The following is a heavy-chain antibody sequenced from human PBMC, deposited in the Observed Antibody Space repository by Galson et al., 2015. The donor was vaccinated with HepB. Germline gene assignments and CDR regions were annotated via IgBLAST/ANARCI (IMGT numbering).Heavy chain of an antibody. CDR3: ARGNGYNYGDWLDP. CDR1: GGSISAYQ. D-gene: IGHD5-18*01. CDR2: VFYTGGT. Sequence: ETLSLTCTVSGGSISAYQWTWIRQPPGKGLEWIGYVFYTGGTNYNPALKSGVTIPLDRSKSQFSLKLNSVTAADTAVYFCARGNGYNYGDWLDPWGQGTLVIVSS. V-gene: IGHV4-59*01. J-gene: IGHJ5*02.